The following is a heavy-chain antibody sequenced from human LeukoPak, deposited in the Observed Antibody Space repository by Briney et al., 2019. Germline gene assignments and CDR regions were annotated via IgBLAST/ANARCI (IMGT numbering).Heavy chain of an antibody. D-gene: IGHD1-26*01. CDR3: AKDRFSGSYYDEVGFDY. CDR2: ISWDGGST. Sequence: GGSLRLSCAASGFTFDDYAMHWVRQAPGKGLEWVSLISWDGGSTYYADSVKGRFTISRDNSKNSLYLQMNSLRAEDTALYYCAKDRFSGSYYDEVGFDYWGQGTLVTVS. V-gene: IGHV3-43D*03. J-gene: IGHJ4*02. CDR1: GFTFDDYA.